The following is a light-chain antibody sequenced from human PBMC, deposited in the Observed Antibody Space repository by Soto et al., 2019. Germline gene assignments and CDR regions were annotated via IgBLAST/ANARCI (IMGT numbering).Light chain of an antibody. CDR3: QHYNHWLWT. CDR2: GAS. J-gene: IGKJ1*01. V-gene: IGKV3-15*01. Sequence: EIMMTQSPATLSVSPGERAILSCMASQSVKSNLAWYQQKPGQAPRLLIYGASTRATGIPARFSGSGSGTEFTLTISNLQSEDFAVYYCQHYNHWLWTFGQGTKVDIK. CDR1: QSVKSN.